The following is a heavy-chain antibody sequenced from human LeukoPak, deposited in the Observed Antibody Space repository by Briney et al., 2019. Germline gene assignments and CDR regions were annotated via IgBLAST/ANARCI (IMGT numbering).Heavy chain of an antibody. D-gene: IGHD2-15*01. CDR2: ISGSGGST. CDR3: AKRSVVVVAAGFDY. J-gene: IGHJ4*02. Sequence: GGSLRLSCAASGFTFSSYAMSWARQAPGKGLEWVSAISGSGGSTYYADSVKGRFTISRDNSKNTLYLQMNSLRAEDTAVYYCAKRSVVVVAAGFDYWGQGTLVTVSS. CDR1: GFTFSSYA. V-gene: IGHV3-23*01.